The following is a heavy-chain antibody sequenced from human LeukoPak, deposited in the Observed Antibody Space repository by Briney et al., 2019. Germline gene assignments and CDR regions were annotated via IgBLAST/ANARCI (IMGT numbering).Heavy chain of an antibody. Sequence: GGSLRLSCAASGFSFSSYAMSWVRQAPGKGLEWVSAISGSGGSTYYADSVKGRFTISRDNSKNTLYLQMNSLRAEDTAVYYCAKDQVPVASSWYYDYWGQGTLVTVSS. V-gene: IGHV3-23*01. D-gene: IGHD6-13*01. CDR1: GFSFSSYA. CDR2: ISGSGGST. CDR3: AKDQVPVASSWYYDY. J-gene: IGHJ4*02.